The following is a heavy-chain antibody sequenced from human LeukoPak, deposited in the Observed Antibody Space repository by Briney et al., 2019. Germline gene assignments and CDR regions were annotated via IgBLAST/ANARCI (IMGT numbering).Heavy chain of an antibody. Sequence: GGSLRLSCAASGLTVSSNYMSWVRQAPGKGLEWVSVIYSGGSTYYADSVKGRFTISRDNSKNTLYLQMNSLRAEDTAVYYCARVAVWDSSGYLFDYWGQGTLVTVSS. CDR1: GLTVSSNY. J-gene: IGHJ4*02. D-gene: IGHD3-22*01. V-gene: IGHV3-66*01. CDR2: IYSGGST. CDR3: ARVAVWDSSGYLFDY.